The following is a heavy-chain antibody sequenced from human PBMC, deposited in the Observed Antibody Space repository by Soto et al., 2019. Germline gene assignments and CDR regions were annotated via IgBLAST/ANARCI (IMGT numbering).Heavy chain of an antibody. Sequence: QVQLVDSGGGVVQPGRSLRLSCTASGLIFSNYGMHWVRQAPGKGLEWVACISYDGSNKYYADSVKDRFTISRDNSKKTQYLEMNGLGAEETAGYFWAKVPLRPYYFDYWGQGTLVTVSS. V-gene: IGHV3-30*18. CDR2: ISYDGSNK. J-gene: IGHJ4*02. CDR3: AKVPLRPYYFDY. CDR1: GLIFSNYG. D-gene: IGHD3-16*01.